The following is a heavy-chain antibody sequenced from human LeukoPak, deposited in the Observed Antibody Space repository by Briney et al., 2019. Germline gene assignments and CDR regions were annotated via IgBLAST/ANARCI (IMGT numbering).Heavy chain of an antibody. D-gene: IGHD7-27*01. J-gene: IGHJ4*02. Sequence: SETLSLTCAVSGGSIRSSGYSWSWIRQPAGKGLEWIVYIFSSESTYYNPSLKSQITISIDTSKNQFSLKLNSVTAADTAVYYCARDKTGIFDYWGRGTLVTVS. CDR2: IFSSEST. V-gene: IGHV4-30-4*07. CDR3: ARDKTGIFDY. CDR1: GGSIRSSGYS.